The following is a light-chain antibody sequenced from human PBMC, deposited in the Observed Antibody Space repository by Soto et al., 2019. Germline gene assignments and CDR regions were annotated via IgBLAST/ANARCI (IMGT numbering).Light chain of an antibody. V-gene: IGKV2D-29*01. J-gene: IGKJ4*01. CDR2: EVS. CDR3: MQTRHPALT. Sequence: ETELTQTPDSLSATPGQPASISCKSTQSLLYSDGKTYLSWYLQRPGQPPQILIHEVSNRFSGVPDRFTGTGSDTDFTLTISRVEPEDAGIFYCMQTRHPALTFGGGTRVDIK. CDR1: QSLLYSDGKTY.